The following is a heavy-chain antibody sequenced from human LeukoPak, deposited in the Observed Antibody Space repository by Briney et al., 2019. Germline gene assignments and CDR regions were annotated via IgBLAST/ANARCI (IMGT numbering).Heavy chain of an antibody. CDR3: ANNYYYDTDAFDI. V-gene: IGHV3-48*01. Sequence: PGGSLRLSCAASGFTFSNFNMNWVRQAPGKGLEWISYISGTSATIYYADSVKGRFTISRDNAKNSLYLQMNSLRAEDTAVYYCANNYYYDTDAFDIWGQGTMVTVSS. J-gene: IGHJ3*02. D-gene: IGHD3-22*01. CDR2: ISGTSATI. CDR1: GFTFSNFN.